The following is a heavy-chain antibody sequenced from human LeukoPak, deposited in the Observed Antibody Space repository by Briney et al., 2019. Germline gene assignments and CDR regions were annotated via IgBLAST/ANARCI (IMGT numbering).Heavy chain of an antibody. D-gene: IGHD3-22*01. CDR3: ARDHSYYYDSSGYYFDAFDI. V-gene: IGHV4-4*07. CDR1: GGSISSYY. J-gene: IGHJ3*02. Sequence: SETLSLTCTVSGGSISSYYWSWIRQPAGKGLEWIWRIYTSGSTNYNPSLKSRVTMSVDTSKNQFSLKLSSVTAADTAVYYCARDHSYYYDSSGYYFDAFDIWGQGTMVTVSS. CDR2: IYTSGST.